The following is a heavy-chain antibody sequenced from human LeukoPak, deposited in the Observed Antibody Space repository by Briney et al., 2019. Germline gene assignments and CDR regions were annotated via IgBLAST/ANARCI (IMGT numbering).Heavy chain of an antibody. J-gene: IGHJ4*02. CDR2: INHSGST. D-gene: IGHD3-3*01. CDR3: ARGRVVYYDFWSGYYHDY. Sequence: SETLSLTCAVYGGSFSGYYWSWIRQPPGKGLEWIGEINHSGSTNYNPSLKSRVTISVDTSKNQFSLKLSSVTAADTAVYYCARGRVVYYDFWSGYYHDYWGQGTLVTVSS. V-gene: IGHV4-34*01. CDR1: GGSFSGYY.